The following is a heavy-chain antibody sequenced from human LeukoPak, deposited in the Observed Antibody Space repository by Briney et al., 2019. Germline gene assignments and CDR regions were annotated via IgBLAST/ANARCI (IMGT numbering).Heavy chain of an antibody. J-gene: IGHJ4*02. D-gene: IGHD2-2*01. CDR2: IIPIFGTA. Sequence: AASVKVSCKASGGTFSSYAISWVRQAPGQGLEWMGGIIPIFGTANYAQKFQGRVTITTDESTSTAYMELSSLRSEDTAVYYCARGLNCSSTSCYFPFNYWGQGTLVTVSS. V-gene: IGHV1-69*05. CDR3: ARGLNCSSTSCYFPFNY. CDR1: GGTFSSYA.